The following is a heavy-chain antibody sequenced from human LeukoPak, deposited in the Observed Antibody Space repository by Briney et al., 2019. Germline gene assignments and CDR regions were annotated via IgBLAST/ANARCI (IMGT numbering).Heavy chain of an antibody. CDR2: INPNSGGT. CDR1: GYTFTSYA. D-gene: IGHD3-9*01. V-gene: IGHV1-2*04. Sequence: ASVKVSCKASGYTFTSYAMHWVRQAPGQGLEWMGWINPNSGGTNYAQKFQGWVTMTRDTSISTAYMELSRLRSDDTAVYYCARQGLRYFDWLLFGHWGQGTLVTVSS. J-gene: IGHJ5*02. CDR3: ARQGLRYFDWLLFGH.